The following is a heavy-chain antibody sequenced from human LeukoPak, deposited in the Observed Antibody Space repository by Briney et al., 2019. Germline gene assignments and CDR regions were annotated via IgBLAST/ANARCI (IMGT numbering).Heavy chain of an antibody. D-gene: IGHD1-26*01. J-gene: IGHJ5*02. CDR1: GGSFSGYY. V-gene: IGHV4-34*01. Sequence: SETLSPTCAVYGGSFSGYYWSWIRQPPGKGLEWIGEINHSGSTNYNPSLKSRVTISVDMSKNQFSLKLSSVTAADTAVYYCAGGFGSGCWNWFDPRGQGTLVTVSS. CDR3: AGGFGSGCWNWFDP. CDR2: INHSGST.